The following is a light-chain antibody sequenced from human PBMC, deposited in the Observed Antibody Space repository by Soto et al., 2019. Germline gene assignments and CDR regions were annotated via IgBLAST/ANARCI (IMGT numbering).Light chain of an antibody. CDR2: DVS. CDR3: CSYAGSYTLYV. CDR1: SSDVGGYNY. V-gene: IGLV2-11*01. J-gene: IGLJ1*01. Sequence: HSVLTPPRSVSGYPGQSVTISCTGTSSDVGGYNYVSWYQQHPGKAPKLMIYDVSKRPSGVPDRFSGSKSGNTASLTISGLQAEDEADYYCCSYAGSYTLYVFGTGTKVTVL.